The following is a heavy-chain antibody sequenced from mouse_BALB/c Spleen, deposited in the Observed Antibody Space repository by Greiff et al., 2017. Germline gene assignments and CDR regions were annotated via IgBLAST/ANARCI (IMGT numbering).Heavy chain of an antibody. J-gene: IGHJ3*01. V-gene: IGHV1-15*01. D-gene: IGHD1-1*01. CDR3: TGGLRSFAY. CDR2: IDPETGGT. CDR1: GYTFTDYE. Sequence: QVQLKQSGAELVRPGASVTLSCKASGYTFTDYEMHWVKQTPVHGLEWIGAIDPETGGTAYNQKFKGKATLTADKSSSTAYMELRSLTSEDSAVYYCTGGLRSFAYWGQGTLVTVSA.